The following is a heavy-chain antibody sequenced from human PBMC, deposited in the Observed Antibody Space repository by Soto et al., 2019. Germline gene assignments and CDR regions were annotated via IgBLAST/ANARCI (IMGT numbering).Heavy chain of an antibody. V-gene: IGHV3-53*04. CDR1: GFTVSSNY. CDR2: IYSGGST. J-gene: IGHJ6*03. D-gene: IGHD6-6*01. CDR3: ARAIAARLHYYYYYLDV. Sequence: GGSLRLSCAASGFTVSSNYMSWVRQAPGKGLEWVSVIYSGGSTYYADSVKGRFTISRHNSKNTLYLQMNSLRAEDTAVYYCARAIAARLHYYYYYLDVWGKGTTVTVSS.